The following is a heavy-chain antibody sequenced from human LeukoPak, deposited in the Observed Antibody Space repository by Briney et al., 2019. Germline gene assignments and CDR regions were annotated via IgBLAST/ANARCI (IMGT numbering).Heavy chain of an antibody. V-gene: IGHV3-30*18. D-gene: IGHD1-1*01. Sequence: GGSLRLSCAASGFTFTTFGIHWVRQAPGKGLEWVAAISPHGDIEYYTDSVKGRFTISRDNSKNMIYLQMNSLRGEDSAVYYCAKINDNDDYWGQGNLVTVSS. CDR2: ISPHGDIE. J-gene: IGHJ4*02. CDR1: GFTFTTFG. CDR3: AKINDNDDY.